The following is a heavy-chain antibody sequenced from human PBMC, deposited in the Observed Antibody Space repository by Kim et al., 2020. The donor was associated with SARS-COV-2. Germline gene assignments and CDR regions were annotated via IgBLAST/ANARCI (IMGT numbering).Heavy chain of an antibody. CDR2: ISGSGGST. CDR1: GFTFSSYA. Sequence: GGSLRLSCAASGFTFSSYAMSWVRQAPGKGLEWVSAISGSGGSTYYADSVKGRFTISRDNSKNTLYLQMNSLRAEDTAVYYCAKVESPYSSSWSYFDYWGQGTLVTVSS. V-gene: IGHV3-23*01. CDR3: AKVESPYSSSWSYFDY. J-gene: IGHJ4*02. D-gene: IGHD6-13*01.